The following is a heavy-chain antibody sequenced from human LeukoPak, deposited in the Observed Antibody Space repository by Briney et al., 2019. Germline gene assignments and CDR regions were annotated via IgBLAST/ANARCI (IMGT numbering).Heavy chain of an antibody. CDR2: IFYSGST. J-gene: IGHJ4*02. CDR3: ARYHQYSSAWYLDY. V-gene: IGHV4-59*01. Sequence: PSETLSLTCTVSGGSISGYYWSWIRQPPGKGLEWIGYIFYSGSTSYNPSLESRVTISVDTSKNQFSLKLSSVTAADTAVYYCARYHQYSSAWYLDYWGQGALDTVSS. D-gene: IGHD6-19*01. CDR1: GGSISGYY.